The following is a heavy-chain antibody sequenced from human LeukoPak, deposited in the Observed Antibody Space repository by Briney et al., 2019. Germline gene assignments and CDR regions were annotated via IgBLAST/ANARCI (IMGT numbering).Heavy chain of an antibody. CDR1: GFTVSSNY. Sequence: PGGSLRLSCAASGFTVSSNYMNWVRQAPGEGLEWVSVIYSGGSTYYVDSVKGRFTISRDNSKNTLYLQMNSLRAEDTAVYYCARDRVAFDVWGQGTMVTVSS. D-gene: IGHD3-22*01. CDR2: IYSGGST. CDR3: ARDRVAFDV. V-gene: IGHV3-66*02. J-gene: IGHJ3*01.